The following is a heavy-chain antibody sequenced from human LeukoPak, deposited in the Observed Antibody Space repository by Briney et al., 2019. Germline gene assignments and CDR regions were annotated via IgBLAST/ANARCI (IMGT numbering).Heavy chain of an antibody. CDR1: GFTFSSYA. J-gene: IGHJ4*02. CDR3: AKSVGAAGGYFDY. D-gene: IGHD3-16*01. V-gene: IGHV3-23*01. Sequence: GGSLRLSCAASGFTFSSYAMSWVRQAPGKGLEWVSSISGSGGSTYYADSVKGRCTISRDNSKNTLYLQMNSLRAEDTAVYYCAKSVGAAGGYFDYWGQGTLVTVSS. CDR2: ISGSGGST.